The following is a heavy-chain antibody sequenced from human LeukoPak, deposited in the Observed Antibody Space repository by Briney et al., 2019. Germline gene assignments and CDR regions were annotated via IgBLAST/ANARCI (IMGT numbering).Heavy chain of an antibody. D-gene: IGHD3-3*01. Sequence: PSEALSLTCAVYGGPFSGYYWSWIRQPPGKGLEWIGEINHSGSTNYNPSLKSRVTISVDTSKNQFSLKLSSVTAADTAVYYCARGVKIFGVVIHKGNWFDPWGQGTLVTVSS. J-gene: IGHJ5*02. CDR1: GGPFSGYY. CDR2: INHSGST. V-gene: IGHV4-34*01. CDR3: ARGVKIFGVVIHKGNWFDP.